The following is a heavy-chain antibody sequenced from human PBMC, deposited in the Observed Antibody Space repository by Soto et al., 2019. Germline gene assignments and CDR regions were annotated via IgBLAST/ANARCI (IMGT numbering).Heavy chain of an antibody. J-gene: IGHJ4*02. V-gene: IGHV1-18*01. CDR1: GYTFTSYG. D-gene: IGHD6-19*01. CDR3: ARAARRYSSGWYGFDY. CDR2: ISAYNGNT. Sequence: QVQLVQSGAEVKKPGASVKVSCKASGYTFTSYGISWVRQAPGQGLEWMGWISAYNGNTNYAQKLQGRVTMTTDTSTSTAYMELRSLRSDDAAVYYCARAARRYSSGWYGFDYWGQGTLVTVSS.